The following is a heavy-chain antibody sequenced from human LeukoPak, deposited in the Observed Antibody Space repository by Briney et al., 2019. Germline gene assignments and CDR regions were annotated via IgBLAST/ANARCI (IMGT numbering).Heavy chain of an antibody. J-gene: IGHJ5*02. CDR3: ARGHGSGTYYNVWVDP. Sequence: GASVKVSCTASGYTFTGYYMHWVRQAPGQGLEWMGWINPNSGGTNYAQKFQGWVTMTRDTSISTAYMELSRLRSDDTAVYYCARGHGSGTYYNVWVDPWGQGTLVTVSS. V-gene: IGHV1-2*04. CDR2: INPNSGGT. D-gene: IGHD3-10*01. CDR1: GYTFTGYY.